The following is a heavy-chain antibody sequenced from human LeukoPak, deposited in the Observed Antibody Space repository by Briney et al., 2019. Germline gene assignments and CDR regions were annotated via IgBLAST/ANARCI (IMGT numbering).Heavy chain of an antibody. CDR2: ISSSSSYI. CDR3: AELGITMIGGV. V-gene: IGHV3-21*01. Sequence: GGSLRLSCAASGFTFSSYGMSGVRQAPGKGLEGVSAISSSSSYIYYADSVKGRFTISRDNAKNSLYLQMNSLRAEDTAVYYCAELGITMIGGVWGKGTTVTISS. J-gene: IGHJ6*04. CDR1: GFTFSSYG. D-gene: IGHD3-10*02.